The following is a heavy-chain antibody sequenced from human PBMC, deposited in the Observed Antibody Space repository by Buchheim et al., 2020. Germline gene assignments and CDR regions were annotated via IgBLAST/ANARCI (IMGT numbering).Heavy chain of an antibody. Sequence: QVQLQQWGAGFLKPSETLSLTCAVYGGSFSVYYWSWIRQSPEKGLEWIRDINHSGSTNYSPSLKSRVTISVDTTKNHFSLKLNSVTAADTAVYYCARGVAAAADGDFDYWGQGTL. CDR1: GGSFSVYY. D-gene: IGHD6-13*01. J-gene: IGHJ4*02. CDR2: INHSGST. CDR3: ARGVAAAADGDFDY. V-gene: IGHV4-34*02.